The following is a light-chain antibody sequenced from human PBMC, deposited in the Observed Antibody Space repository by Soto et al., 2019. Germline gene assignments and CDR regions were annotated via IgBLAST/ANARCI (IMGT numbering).Light chain of an antibody. CDR2: DVS. CDR3: SSYTTSNTRQIV. Sequence: QSALTQPASVSGFPGQSITISCTRTSSDVGGYNYVSWYQHHPGKAHKLIIYDVSNRPSGVSNRFSGSKSGNTASLTISGLQPEDEADYYCSSYTTSNTRQIVFGTGTKVTVL. J-gene: IGLJ1*01. V-gene: IGLV2-14*03. CDR1: SSDVGGYNY.